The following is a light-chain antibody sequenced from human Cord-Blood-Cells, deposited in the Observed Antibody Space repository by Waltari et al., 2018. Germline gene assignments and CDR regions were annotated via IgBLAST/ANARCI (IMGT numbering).Light chain of an antibody. CDR2: EVS. CDR1: SSDVGSYNL. Sequence: QSALTQPASVSGSPGQSITISCTGPSSDVGSYNLVSWYQQHPGKAPKLMIYEVSKRPSGVSNRFSGSKSGNTASLTISGLQAEDEADYYCCSYAGSSTLSFGGGTKLTVL. V-gene: IGLV2-23*02. J-gene: IGLJ2*01. CDR3: CSYAGSSTLS.